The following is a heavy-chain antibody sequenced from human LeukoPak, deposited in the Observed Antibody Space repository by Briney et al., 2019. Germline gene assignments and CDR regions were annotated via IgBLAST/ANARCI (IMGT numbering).Heavy chain of an antibody. D-gene: IGHD3-10*01. CDR2: ISYDGSNK. J-gene: IGHJ4*02. Sequence: PGGSLRLSCAASGFTFSSYAMHWVRQAPGKGLEWVAVISYDGSNKYYADSVKGRFTISRDNSKNTLYLQMNSLRAEDTAVYYCAKQATRGNYFDYWGQGTLVTVSS. CDR1: GFTFSSYA. CDR3: AKQATRGNYFDY. V-gene: IGHV3-30-3*02.